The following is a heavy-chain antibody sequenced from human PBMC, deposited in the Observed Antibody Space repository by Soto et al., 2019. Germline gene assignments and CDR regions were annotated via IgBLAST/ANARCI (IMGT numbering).Heavy chain of an antibody. D-gene: IGHD2-15*01. V-gene: IGHV1-46*03. Sequence: ASVKVSCKASGYTFTTYYFHWLRQAPGQGLEWMGVINPSGGDTTYAQKFQGRVIMTSDTSTSTVYMELSSLRSEDTAVYYCTRPPRLYCSGGSCFDYWGQGTLVTVSS. CDR1: GYTFTTYY. J-gene: IGHJ4*02. CDR3: TRPPRLYCSGGSCFDY. CDR2: INPSGGDT.